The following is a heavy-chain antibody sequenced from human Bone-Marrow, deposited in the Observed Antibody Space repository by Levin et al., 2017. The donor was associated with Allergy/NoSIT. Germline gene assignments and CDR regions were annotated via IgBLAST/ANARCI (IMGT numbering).Heavy chain of an antibody. CDR1: GFTFSGSA. CDR2: IRSKANSYAT. Sequence: PGGSLRLSCAASGFTFSGSAMHWVRQASGKGLEWVGRIRSKANSYATAYAASVKGRFTISRDDSKNTAYLQMNSLKTEDTAVYYCTKACTPTRGAPYYYDYMDVWGKGTTVTVSS. J-gene: IGHJ6*03. CDR3: TKACTPTRGAPYYYDYMDV. D-gene: IGHD3-10*01. V-gene: IGHV3-73*01.